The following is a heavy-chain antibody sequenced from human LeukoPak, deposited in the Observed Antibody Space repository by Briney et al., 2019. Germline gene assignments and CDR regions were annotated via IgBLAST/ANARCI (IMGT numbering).Heavy chain of an antibody. D-gene: IGHD2-8*01. V-gene: IGHV3-72*01. J-gene: IGHJ4*02. CDR1: GFIFSDHY. CDR3: VRGRNGFDY. CDR2: SRDRAHSHTT. Sequence: GSLRLSCAASGFIFSDHYMDWVRQAPGKGLEWVGRSRDRAHSHTTEYGASVKGRFTVSRDNSKNSLYLQMNSLKTEDTAVYYCVRGRNGFDYWGPGTLVTVS.